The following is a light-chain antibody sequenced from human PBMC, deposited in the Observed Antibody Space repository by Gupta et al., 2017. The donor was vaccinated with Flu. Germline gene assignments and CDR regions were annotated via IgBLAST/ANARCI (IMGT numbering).Light chain of an antibody. CDR3: SSYTSITTTRV. Sequence: ITISCTGTSSDIGGYNYVSWYQQHPGKAPKLMIYEVSQRPSGVSDRFSGSKSGNTAFLIISGLQPEDEANYHCSSYTSITTTRVFGTGTEVTVL. V-gene: IGLV2-14*03. CDR2: EVS. J-gene: IGLJ1*01. CDR1: SSDIGGYNY.